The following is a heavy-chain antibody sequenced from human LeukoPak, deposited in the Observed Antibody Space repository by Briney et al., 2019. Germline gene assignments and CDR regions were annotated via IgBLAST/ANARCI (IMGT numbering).Heavy chain of an antibody. Sequence: PSETLSLTCTVSGGSISSYYWSWIRQPPGKGLEWIGYIHYSGSTNYNPSLKSRLTMSIDTSKDQFSLNLSSVTAADTAVYYCAGVTSSSVHFDYWGQGTLVTVSS. J-gene: IGHJ4*02. CDR3: AGVTSSSVHFDY. CDR1: GGSISSYY. V-gene: IGHV4-59*12. CDR2: IHYSGST. D-gene: IGHD2-21*02.